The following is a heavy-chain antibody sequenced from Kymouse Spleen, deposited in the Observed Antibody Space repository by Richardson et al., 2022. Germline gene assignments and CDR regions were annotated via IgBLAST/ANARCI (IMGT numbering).Heavy chain of an antibody. D-gene: IGHD3-10*01. CDR3: ARDEGMVRGVIGYYYYYGMDV. V-gene: IGHV3-21*03. CDR2: ISSSSSYI. CDR1: GFTFSSYS. Sequence: EVQLVESGGGLVKPGGSLRLSCAASGFTFSSYSMNWVRQAPGKGLEWVSSISSSSSYIYYADSVKGRFTISRDNAKNSLYLQMNSLRAEDTAVYYCARDEGMVRGVIGYYYYYGMDVWGQGTTVTVSS. J-gene: IGHJ6*02.